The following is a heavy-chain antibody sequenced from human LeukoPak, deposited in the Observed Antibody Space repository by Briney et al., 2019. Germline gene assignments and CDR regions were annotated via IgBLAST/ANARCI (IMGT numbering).Heavy chain of an antibody. CDR3: AKLSYDSSGSQAPAFDA. D-gene: IGHD3-22*01. J-gene: IGHJ4*02. CDR1: GFTFMSYG. CDR2: LSHDGNKQ. Sequence: GGSLSLSCAASGFTFMSYGMLWARQAPGKGLVGVAMLSHDGNKQFYAGSVKGRFTISRDNSKNTLFFQMNDLRPEDTAMYYCAKLSYDSSGSQAPAFDAWGQGTLVTVSS. V-gene: IGHV3-30*18.